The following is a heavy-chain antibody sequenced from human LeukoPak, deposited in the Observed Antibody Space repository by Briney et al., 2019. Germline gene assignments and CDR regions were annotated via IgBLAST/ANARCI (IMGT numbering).Heavy chain of an antibody. Sequence: GGSLRLSCAASGFTFSSYSMNWVRQAPGKGLEWVSYISSSSSTIYYADSVKGRFTISRDNAKNSLYLQMNSLRAEDTAVYYCARDVITDHMGSGYDHHDAFDIWGQGTMVTVSS. CDR2: ISSSSSTI. CDR3: ARDVITDHMGSGYDHHDAFDI. J-gene: IGHJ3*02. CDR1: GFTFSSYS. V-gene: IGHV3-48*04. D-gene: IGHD5-12*01.